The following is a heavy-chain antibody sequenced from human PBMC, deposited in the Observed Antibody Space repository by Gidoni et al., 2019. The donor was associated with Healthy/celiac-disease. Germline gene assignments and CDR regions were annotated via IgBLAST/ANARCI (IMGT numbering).Heavy chain of an antibody. J-gene: IGHJ4*02. Sequence: QVPLVESGGGVVQPGRSLRLSCAASGLPFSSYAMHLVRQAPGNGLEWVAVISYDGSNKYYADSVKGRFTISRDNSKNTLYLQMNSLRAEDTAVYYCARGRKDWYYFDYWGQGTLVTVSS. V-gene: IGHV3-30*04. CDR1: GLPFSSYA. D-gene: IGHD3-9*01. CDR2: ISYDGSNK. CDR3: ARGRKDWYYFDY.